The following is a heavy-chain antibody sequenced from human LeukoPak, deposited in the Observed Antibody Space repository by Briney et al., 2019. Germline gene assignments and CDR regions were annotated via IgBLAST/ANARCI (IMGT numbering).Heavy chain of an antibody. V-gene: IGHV3-7*04. CDR2: IKQDGSEK. J-gene: IGHJ4*02. CDR3: ARGAYGDYVSTY. CDR1: GFTFSSYW. Sequence: GGSLRLSCAASGFTFSSYWMSWVRQAPGKGLEWVANIKQDGSEKYYVASVKGRFTISRDNDKNSLYLQMNSLRAEDTAVYYCARGAYGDYVSTYWGQGFLVTVSS. D-gene: IGHD4-17*01.